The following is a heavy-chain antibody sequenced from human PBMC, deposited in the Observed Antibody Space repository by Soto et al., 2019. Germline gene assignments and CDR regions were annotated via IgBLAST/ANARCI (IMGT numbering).Heavy chain of an antibody. CDR3: ARDPAP. CDR1: GVSISSYY. CDR2: IYYSGST. Sequence: SETLSLTCTVSGVSISSYYWSWIRQPPGKGLEWIGYIYYSGSTNYNPSLKSRVTISVDTSKNQFSLKLTSVTAADTAVYYCARDPAPWGQGTLVTVPS. J-gene: IGHJ5*02. V-gene: IGHV4-59*12.